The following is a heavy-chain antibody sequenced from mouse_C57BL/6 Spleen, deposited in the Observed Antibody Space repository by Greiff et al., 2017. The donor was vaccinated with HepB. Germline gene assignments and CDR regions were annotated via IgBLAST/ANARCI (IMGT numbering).Heavy chain of an antibody. CDR2: INPSNGGT. J-gene: IGHJ4*01. D-gene: IGHD2-12*01. CDR1: GYTFTSYW. Sequence: QVQLQQPGPELVKPGASVKLSCKASGYTFTSYWMHWVKQRPGKGLEWIGNINPSNGGTNYNEKFKSKATLTVDKSSSTAYMQLSSLTSEDSAVDDCARSSLRRGGGYAIDYWGQGTSVTVAA. V-gene: IGHV1-53*01. CDR3: ARSSLRRGGGYAIDY.